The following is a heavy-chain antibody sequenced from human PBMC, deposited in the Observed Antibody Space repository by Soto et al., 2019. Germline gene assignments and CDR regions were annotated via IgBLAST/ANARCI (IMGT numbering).Heavy chain of an antibody. CDR3: AKDRIEYSSSSSYYFDY. CDR2: ISGSGGST. V-gene: IGHV3-23*01. J-gene: IGHJ4*02. Sequence: GGSLRLSCAASGFTFSSYAMSWVRQAPGKGLEWVSAISGSGGSTYYADSVKGRFTISRDNSKNTLYLQMNSLRAEDTAVYYCAKDRIEYSSSSSYYFDYWGQGTLVTVSS. CDR1: GFTFSSYA. D-gene: IGHD6-6*01.